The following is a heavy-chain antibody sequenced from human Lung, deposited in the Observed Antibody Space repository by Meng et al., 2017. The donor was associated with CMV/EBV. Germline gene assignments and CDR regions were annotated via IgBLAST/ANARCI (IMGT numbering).Heavy chain of an antibody. Sequence: GESLKISCAASGFTLSNYAMSWVRQAPGKGLEWVSVIYSGDSSTHYADSVKGRFTISRNNFKNKLYLQMNSLRAEEKAVYFCAKYHMLSYFDYWGQGTLVTVSS. J-gene: IGHJ4*02. CDR3: AKYHMLSYFDY. V-gene: IGHV3-23*03. CDR1: GFTLSNYA. D-gene: IGHD2-2*01. CDR2: IYSGDSST.